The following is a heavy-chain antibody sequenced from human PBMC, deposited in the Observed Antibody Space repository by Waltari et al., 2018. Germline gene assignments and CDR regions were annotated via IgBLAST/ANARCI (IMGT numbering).Heavy chain of an antibody. J-gene: IGHJ4*02. CDR3: ARAPRWDCSSTSCYGGHFDY. CDR2: ISEDGSNK. V-gene: IGHV3-30*04. Sequence: QVQLVESGGGVVQPGRSLRLSCAASGFTFSSYAMHWVRQAPGKGLGWVAVISEDGSNKYYADSVKGRFTISRDNSKNTLYLQRNSLIAEDTAVYYCARAPRWDCSSTSCYGGHFDYWGQGTLVTVAS. CDR1: GFTFSSYA. D-gene: IGHD2-2*01.